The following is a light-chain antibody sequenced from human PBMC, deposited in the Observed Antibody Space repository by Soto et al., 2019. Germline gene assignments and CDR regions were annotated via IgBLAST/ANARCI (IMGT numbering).Light chain of an antibody. Sequence: EIVLTQSPGTLSLSPGDLATLSFSASHSVASNYLAWYQQKLGQAPRLLIYGASVRATGTPGRFSGSGSGTDFTLSISRLEPEDFAVYFCQPYGGPPYPFGQGTKLEIK. CDR3: QPYGGPPYP. CDR1: HSVASNY. CDR2: GAS. V-gene: IGKV3-20*01. J-gene: IGKJ2*01.